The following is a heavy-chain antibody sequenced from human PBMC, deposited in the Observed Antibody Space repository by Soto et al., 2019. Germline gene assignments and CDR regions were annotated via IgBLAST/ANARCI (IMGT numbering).Heavy chain of an antibody. D-gene: IGHD3-22*01. Sequence: TSETLSLTCNVSGGSISSGGYYWNWIRQVPGRGLEWIGYISYSASSFYNPSLESRVSVSIDTSGNQFSLKLSSMTAADTAVYFCARAHTYCYDISGYSKQSFHFDSWGQGTLVTVS. J-gene: IGHJ4*02. CDR2: ISYSASS. CDR1: GGSISSGGYY. CDR3: ARAHTYCYDISGYSKQSFHFDS. V-gene: IGHV4-31*03.